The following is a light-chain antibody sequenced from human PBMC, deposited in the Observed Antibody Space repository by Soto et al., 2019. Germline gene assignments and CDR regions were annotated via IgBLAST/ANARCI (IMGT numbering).Light chain of an antibody. J-gene: IGKJ1*01. Sequence: EIVMTQSAATLSVSPGERATLSCRASQSVSTYLAWYQQKPGQAPRLLIYDASKRITGIPARFSGSGSGTDFTLTISSLEPEDFAVYYCQQRFNWPRTFGQGTKVDI. CDR2: DAS. CDR1: QSVSTY. V-gene: IGKV3-11*01. CDR3: QQRFNWPRT.